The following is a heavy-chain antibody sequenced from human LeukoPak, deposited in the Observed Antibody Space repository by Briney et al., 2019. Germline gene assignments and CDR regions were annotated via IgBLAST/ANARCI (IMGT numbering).Heavy chain of an antibody. V-gene: IGHV4-4*07. D-gene: IGHD2-8*01. CDR1: VGSIGIYY. Sequence: PSETLSLTCTVSVGSIGIYYWSCTRQPAGRGRECIGRIYNSGRNKYSPSLESRVTMSIDTSKNQFSLKLSSVSAADTAVYYCARVAMYEFFFDYWGQGTLVTVSS. J-gene: IGHJ4*02. CDR3: ARVAMYEFFFDY. CDR2: IYNSGRN.